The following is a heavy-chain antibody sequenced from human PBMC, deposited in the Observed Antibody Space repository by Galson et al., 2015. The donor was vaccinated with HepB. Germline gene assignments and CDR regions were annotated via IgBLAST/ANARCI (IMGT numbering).Heavy chain of an antibody. J-gene: IGHJ5*02. CDR1: GFSLSTSGVG. CDR2: IYWDDDK. D-gene: IGHD3-10*01. Sequence: PALVKPTQTLTLTCTFSGFSLSTSGVGVGWIRQPPGKALEWLALIYWDDDKRYSPSLKSRLTITKDTSKNQVVLTMTNMDPVDTATYYCAHSAYYYGSGILNWFDPWGQGTLVTVSS. V-gene: IGHV2-5*02. CDR3: AHSAYYYGSGILNWFDP.